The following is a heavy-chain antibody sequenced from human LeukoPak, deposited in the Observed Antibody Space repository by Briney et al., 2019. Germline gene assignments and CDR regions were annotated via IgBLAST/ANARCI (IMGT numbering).Heavy chain of an antibody. V-gene: IGHV3-23*01. CDR1: GFTFSSYA. J-gene: IGHJ4*02. CDR2: ISGSGGST. Sequence: GGSLRLSCAASGFTFSSYAMSWVRQAPGKGLEWVSAISGSGGSTYYADSVKGRFTISRDNSKNTLYLQMNSLRAEDTAVCYCATHGPTYDFWSGYYHYFDYWGQGTLVTVSS. D-gene: IGHD3-3*01. CDR3: ATHGPTYDFWSGYYHYFDY.